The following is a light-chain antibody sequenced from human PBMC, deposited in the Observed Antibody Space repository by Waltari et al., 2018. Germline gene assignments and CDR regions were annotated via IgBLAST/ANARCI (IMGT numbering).Light chain of an antibody. J-gene: IGKJ4*01. CDR2: AAS. V-gene: IGKV1-16*02. CDR3: QQYNSFPPT. CDR1: QAINTF. Sequence: DIQMTQSPSSLSPSVGDRVIITCRASQAINTFLSWFQQKPGKAPRSLSYAASTLQSRVSSNFSGSGSGTNFTLTISSLQPEDCATYYCQQYNSFPPTFGGGTRVEI.